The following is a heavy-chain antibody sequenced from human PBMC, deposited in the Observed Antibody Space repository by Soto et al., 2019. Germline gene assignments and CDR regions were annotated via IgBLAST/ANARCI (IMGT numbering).Heavy chain of an antibody. D-gene: IGHD3-10*01. CDR1: GFTFSSYG. Sequence: QVQLVESGGGVVQPGRSLRLSCAASGFTFSSYGMHWVRQAPGKGLEWVAVISYDGSNKYYADSVKGRFTISRDNSKNTLYLQMNSLRAEDTAVYYCAKDTIPSRYWGQGTLVTVSS. V-gene: IGHV3-30*18. CDR2: ISYDGSNK. CDR3: AKDTIPSRY. J-gene: IGHJ4*02.